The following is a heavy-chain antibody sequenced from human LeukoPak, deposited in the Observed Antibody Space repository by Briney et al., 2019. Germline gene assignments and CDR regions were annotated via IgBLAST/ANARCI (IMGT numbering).Heavy chain of an antibody. CDR1: GFTFSTYS. CDR3: AGYASSGRRDAFDI. V-gene: IGHV3-21*01. CDR2: ITRSSYI. D-gene: IGHD3-22*01. Sequence: GGALRLSCAASGFTFSTYSMNWVRQAPGEGLEGFSSITRSSYIYYSDSLKGRFTISRHNAKNSLYLQMNSLRAEDTAVYYCAGYASSGRRDAFDIWGQGTMVTVS. J-gene: IGHJ3*02.